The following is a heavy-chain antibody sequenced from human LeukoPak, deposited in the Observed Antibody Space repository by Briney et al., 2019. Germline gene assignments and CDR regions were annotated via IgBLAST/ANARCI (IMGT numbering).Heavy chain of an antibody. CDR1: GGSFRGYY. V-gene: IGHV4-34*01. CDR2: INHSGST. D-gene: IGHD3-22*01. Sequence: SETLSLTCAVYGGSFRGYYGSWIRQPPGKGLEWIGEINHSGSTNYNPSLKSRVTISVDTSKNQFSLKLSSVTAADTAVYYCARGRNHDSSGYYRAYYFDYWGQGTLVTVSS. J-gene: IGHJ4*02. CDR3: ARGRNHDSSGYYRAYYFDY.